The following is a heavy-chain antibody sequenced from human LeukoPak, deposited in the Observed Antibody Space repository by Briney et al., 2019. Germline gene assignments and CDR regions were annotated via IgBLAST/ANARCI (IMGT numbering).Heavy chain of an antibody. CDR2: IKQDESEK. Sequence: GGSLRLSCAASGFTFSNYWMTWVRQAPGKGLEWVANIKQDESEKYYVDSVKGRFTISRDNAKNSLYLQMNSLRAEDAAVYYCARDRDGPDYWGQGTLVTVSS. V-gene: IGHV3-7*01. CDR3: ARDRDGPDY. CDR1: GFTFSNYW. D-gene: IGHD5-24*01. J-gene: IGHJ4*02.